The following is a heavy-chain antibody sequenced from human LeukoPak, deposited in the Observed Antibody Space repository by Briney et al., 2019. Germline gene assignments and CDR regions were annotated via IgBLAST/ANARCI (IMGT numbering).Heavy chain of an antibody. CDR2: ISGNDANT. V-gene: IGHV3-23*01. Sequence: GGSLRLSCAASGFTFSNYGMNWVRQAPGKGLEWVAGISGNDANTYYADSVKGRSTLSRDNYQNTIYLQINSLRDEDTAVYYCAKTYSSGWLGDYDYWGQGTLVTVSS. J-gene: IGHJ4*02. CDR1: GFTFSNYG. D-gene: IGHD6-19*01. CDR3: AKTYSSGWLGDYDY.